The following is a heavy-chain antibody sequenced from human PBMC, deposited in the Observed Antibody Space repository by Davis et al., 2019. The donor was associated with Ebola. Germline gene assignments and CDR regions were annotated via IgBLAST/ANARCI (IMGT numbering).Heavy chain of an antibody. CDR3: ARVGRLLAGGLFDY. CDR2: IWYDGSNK. Sequence: GESLKISCAASGFPFSSYGMHWVRQAPGKGLEWVAVIWYDGSNKYYTDSVKGRFTISRDNSKNTLYLQMNSLRAEDTAVYYCARVGRLLAGGLFDYWGQGTLVTVSS. CDR1: GFPFSSYG. V-gene: IGHV3-33*01. D-gene: IGHD3-22*01. J-gene: IGHJ4*02.